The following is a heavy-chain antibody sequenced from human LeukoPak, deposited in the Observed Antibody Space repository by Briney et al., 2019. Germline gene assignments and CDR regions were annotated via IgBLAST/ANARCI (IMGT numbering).Heavy chain of an antibody. CDR2: ISYDGNNK. CDR1: GFTFRSYG. J-gene: IGHJ6*02. V-gene: IGHV3-30*18. Sequence: GRSLRLSCAASGFTFRSYGMHWVLRAPGKGLEWVAVISYDGNNKYSADSVKGRFTISRDNSKNTLYLQIDSPRAEDTALYSCAKDLAVRVVVPATTNYYYYRMDVWGQGTAVTVSS. D-gene: IGHD2-2*01. CDR3: AKDLAVRVVVPATTNYYYYRMDV.